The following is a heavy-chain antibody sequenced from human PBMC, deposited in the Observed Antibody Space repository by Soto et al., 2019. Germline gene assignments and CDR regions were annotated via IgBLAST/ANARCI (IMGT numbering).Heavy chain of an antibody. D-gene: IGHD2-21*02. J-gene: IGHJ4*02. CDR2: ISGSGGST. CDR1: GFTFSSYA. V-gene: IGHV3-23*01. Sequence: GSLRLSCAASGFTFSSYAMSWVRQAPGKGLEWVSAISGSGGSTYYADSVKGRFTISRDNSKNTLHLQMNSLRAEDTAVYYCAKDPYTHCGGDCYSDYWGQGTLVTVS. CDR3: AKDPYTHCGGDCYSDY.